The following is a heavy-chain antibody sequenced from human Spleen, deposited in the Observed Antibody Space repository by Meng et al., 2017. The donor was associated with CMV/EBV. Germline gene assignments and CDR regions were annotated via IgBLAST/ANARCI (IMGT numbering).Heavy chain of an antibody. Sequence: SETLSLTCTVSGGSISTSSYYWGWIRQPPGKGLEWIGSIYYSGSTYSDPSLKSRVTISIDTSKNQFSLKLSSVTAADTAVYYCAGPYCSIGSCYDNWFGPWGQGILVTVSS. J-gene: IGHJ5*02. CDR3: AGPYCSIGSCYDNWFGP. CDR1: GGSISTSSYY. CDR2: IYYSGST. V-gene: IGHV4-39*07. D-gene: IGHD2-2*01.